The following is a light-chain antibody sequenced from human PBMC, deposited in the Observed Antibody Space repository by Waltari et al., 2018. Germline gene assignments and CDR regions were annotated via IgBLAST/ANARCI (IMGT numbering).Light chain of an antibody. Sequence: DIVLAQSPGTLSLSPGERATLSCRASQTVTSNYLSWYQQKPGQAPRLLIFGASSRATGIPDSFSGSGSGTDFTLTITRLEPEDFAVYYCQQYASSRTFGQGTRVEIK. CDR1: QTVTSNY. CDR3: QQYASSRT. CDR2: GAS. J-gene: IGKJ1*01. V-gene: IGKV3-20*01.